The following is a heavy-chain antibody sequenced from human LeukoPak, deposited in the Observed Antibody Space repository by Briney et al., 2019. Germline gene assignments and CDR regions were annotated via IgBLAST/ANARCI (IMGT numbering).Heavy chain of an antibody. CDR3: ARGIVVVPAAIPYYYMDV. CDR1: SGSISTYY. CDR2: IYYSGST. Sequence: SETLSLTCTVSSGSISTYYWSWIRQPPGKGLEWIGYIYYSGSTNYNPSLKSRVTISVDTSKNQFSLKLSSVTAADTAVYYCARGIVVVPAAIPYYYMDVWGKGTTVTVSS. V-gene: IGHV4-59*01. D-gene: IGHD2-2*01. J-gene: IGHJ6*03.